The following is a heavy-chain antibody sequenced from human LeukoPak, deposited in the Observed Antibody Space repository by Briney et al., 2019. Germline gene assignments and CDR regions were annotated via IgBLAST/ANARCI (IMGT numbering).Heavy chain of an antibody. Sequence: SVKVSCKASGGTFSSYAISWVRQAPGQGLEWMGGIIPIFGTANYAQKFQGRVTITADESTSTAYMELSSLRSEDTAVYYCARRRRDGDFGVAFFDYWGQGTLVTVSS. D-gene: IGHD3-3*01. CDR1: GGTFSSYA. V-gene: IGHV1-69*13. CDR2: IIPIFGTA. J-gene: IGHJ4*02. CDR3: ARRRRDGDFGVAFFDY.